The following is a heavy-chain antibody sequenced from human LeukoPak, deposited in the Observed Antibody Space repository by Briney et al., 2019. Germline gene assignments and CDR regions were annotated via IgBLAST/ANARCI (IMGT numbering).Heavy chain of an antibody. CDR3: ARALGYCSGGSCVWFDP. CDR1: GGSISSYY. V-gene: IGHV4-59*01. D-gene: IGHD2-15*01. J-gene: IGHJ5*02. Sequence: SETLSLTCTVSGGSISSYYWSWIRQPPGKGLEWIGYIYYSGSTNYNPSLKSRVTISVDTSKNQFSLKLSPVTAADTAVYYCARALGYCSGGSCVWFDPWGQGTLVTVSS. CDR2: IYYSGST.